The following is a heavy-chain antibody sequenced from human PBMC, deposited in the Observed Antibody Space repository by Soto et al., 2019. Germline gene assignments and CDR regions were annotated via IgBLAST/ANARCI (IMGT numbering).Heavy chain of an antibody. J-gene: IGHJ4*02. CDR3: ARSAYCGGDCYSHNDY. CDR1: GYTFISYD. Sequence: QVQLVQSGAEVKKPGASVKVSCKASGYTFISYDINWVRQATGQGLEWMGWMNPNSGNTGYAQKFQGRVTMTRNTSISTAYMELSSLRSEDTAVYYCARSAYCGGDCYSHNDYWGQGTLVTVSS. V-gene: IGHV1-8*01. CDR2: MNPNSGNT. D-gene: IGHD2-21*01.